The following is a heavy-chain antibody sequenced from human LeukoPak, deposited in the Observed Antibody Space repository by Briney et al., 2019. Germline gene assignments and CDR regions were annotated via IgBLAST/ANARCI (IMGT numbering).Heavy chain of an antibody. CDR2: IIPIFGTA. Sequence: SVKVSCKASGGTFSSYAISWVRQAPGQGLEWMGGIIPIFGTANYAQKFQGRVTITAGESTSTAYMELSSLRSEDTAVYYCARGHSSSSSWYFDLWGRGTLVTVSS. CDR1: GGTFSSYA. J-gene: IGHJ2*01. D-gene: IGHD6-6*01. V-gene: IGHV1-69*13. CDR3: ARGHSSSSSWYFDL.